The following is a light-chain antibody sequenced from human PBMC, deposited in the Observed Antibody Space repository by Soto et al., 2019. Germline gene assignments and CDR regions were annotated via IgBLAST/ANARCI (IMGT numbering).Light chain of an antibody. Sequence: QSALTQPASVSGSPGQSISISCTGTSSDVGAYNFVSWYQQHPDKAPKLVIFDVNNRPSGVSNRFSGSKSGNTASLTISGLRAEDDADYYCTSYTSISTYVFGTGTKLTVL. CDR2: DVN. J-gene: IGLJ1*01. CDR3: TSYTSISTYV. CDR1: SSDVGAYNF. V-gene: IGLV2-14*01.